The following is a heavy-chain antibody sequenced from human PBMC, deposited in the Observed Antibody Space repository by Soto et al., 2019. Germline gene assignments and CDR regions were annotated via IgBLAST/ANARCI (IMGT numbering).Heavy chain of an antibody. CDR3: ARDHYDFWSGQPLLDGMDV. Sequence: SVKVSCKASGGTFSSYAISWVRQAPGQGLEWMGGIIPIFGTANYAQKFQGRVTITADKSTSTAYMELSSLRSEDTAVYYCARDHYDFWSGQPLLDGMDVWGQGTTGTVSS. V-gene: IGHV1-69*06. J-gene: IGHJ6*02. CDR2: IIPIFGTA. D-gene: IGHD3-3*01. CDR1: GGTFSSYA.